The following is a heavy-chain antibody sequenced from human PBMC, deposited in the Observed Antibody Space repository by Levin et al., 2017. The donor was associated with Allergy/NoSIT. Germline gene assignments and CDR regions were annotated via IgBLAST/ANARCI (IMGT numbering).Heavy chain of an antibody. Sequence: PGESLKISCAASGFTFSSYAMHWVRQAPGKGLEWVAVISYDGSNKYYADSVKGRFTISRDNSKNTLYLQMNSLRAEDTAVYYCARQQWLAYFDYWGQGTLVTVSS. D-gene: IGHD6-19*01. J-gene: IGHJ4*02. CDR2: ISYDGSNK. V-gene: IGHV3-30-3*01. CDR1: GFTFSSYA. CDR3: ARQQWLAYFDY.